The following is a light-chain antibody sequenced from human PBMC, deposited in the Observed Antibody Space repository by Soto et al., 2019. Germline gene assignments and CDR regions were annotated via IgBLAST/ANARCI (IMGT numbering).Light chain of an antibody. CDR2: SNN. CDR3: AAWDGSLNGWL. CDR1: SSNIGSNT. J-gene: IGLJ3*02. V-gene: IGLV1-44*01. Sequence: QSVLTQPPSASGTPGQRVTISCSGGSSNIGSNTVNWFQQLPGTAPKLLIHSNNQRPSGVPDRFSGSKSGTSASLAISGLQSEDEADYYCAAWDGSLNGWLFGGGTKLTVL.